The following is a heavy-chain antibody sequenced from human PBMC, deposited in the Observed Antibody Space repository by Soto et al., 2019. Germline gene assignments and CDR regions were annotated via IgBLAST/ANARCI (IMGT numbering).Heavy chain of an antibody. CDR2: INPSGGST. J-gene: IGHJ4*02. CDR3: ARADYYDSSGFYYDC. D-gene: IGHD3-22*01. CDR1: GYIFTNHY. Sequence: QVQLVQSGAEVKKPGASVKVSCKASGYIFTNHYIHCVRQAPGQGLEWMGIINPSGGSTNYLQKSQGRITRTRDTSASPVYMELSSLRSEDTAVYFCARADYYDSSGFYYDCWGQVTLVTVSS. V-gene: IGHV1-46*01.